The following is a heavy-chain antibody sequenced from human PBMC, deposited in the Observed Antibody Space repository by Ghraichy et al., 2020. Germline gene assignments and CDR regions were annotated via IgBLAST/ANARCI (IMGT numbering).Heavy chain of an antibody. CDR2: IYHSGST. Sequence: SETLSLTCAVSGGSISSSNWWSWVRQPPGKGLEWIGEIYHSGSTNYNPSLKSRVTISVDKSKNQFSLKLSSVTAADTAVYYCARGQVLDDYYYYGMDVWGQGTTVTVSS. V-gene: IGHV4-4*02. CDR3: ARGQVLDDYYYYGMDV. CDR1: GGSISSSNW. J-gene: IGHJ6*02.